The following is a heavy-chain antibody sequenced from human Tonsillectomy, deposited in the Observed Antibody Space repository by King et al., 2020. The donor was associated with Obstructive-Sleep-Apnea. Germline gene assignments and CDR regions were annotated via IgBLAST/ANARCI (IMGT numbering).Heavy chain of an antibody. Sequence: VQLVESGGGLVQPGGSLRLSCVASGFTVSNKYMSWVRQAPGKGLEWVSVIYSDGSTNYGDSVKGRFTISRDNSKNTLYLQMNSLRVEDTAVYYCARTPGGKGYFDYWGQGTLVTVSS. D-gene: IGHD4-23*01. V-gene: IGHV3-66*01. CDR2: IYSDGST. J-gene: IGHJ4*02. CDR1: GFTVSNKY. CDR3: ARTPGGKGYFDY.